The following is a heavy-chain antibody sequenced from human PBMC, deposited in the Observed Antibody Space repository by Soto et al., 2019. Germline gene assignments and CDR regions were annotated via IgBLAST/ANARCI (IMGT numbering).Heavy chain of an antibody. CDR2: INTYNGNT. Sequence: ASVKVSCKASGYTFTNYGISWVRQAPGQGLEWMGWINTYNGNTNHAQKFQGRVTMTTDTSTSTAYMELRSLRSDDTAVYYCARGVGSGTYYNQYNWFDPWGQGNLVT. CDR3: ARGVGSGTYYNQYNWFDP. D-gene: IGHD3-10*01. CDR1: GYTFTNYG. V-gene: IGHV1-18*01. J-gene: IGHJ5*02.